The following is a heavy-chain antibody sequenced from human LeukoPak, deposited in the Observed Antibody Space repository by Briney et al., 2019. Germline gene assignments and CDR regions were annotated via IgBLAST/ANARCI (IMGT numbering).Heavy chain of an antibody. J-gene: IGHJ5*02. Sequence: GGSLRLSCAASGFTFSSYWMSWVRQAPGKGLDWVANIKQDGSEKYYVDSVKGRFTISRDNAKNSLYLQMNSLRAEDTAVYYCARENRYFDWLLAWFDPWGQGTLVTVSS. D-gene: IGHD3-9*01. CDR3: ARENRYFDWLLAWFDP. V-gene: IGHV3-7*01. CDR1: GFTFSSYW. CDR2: IKQDGSEK.